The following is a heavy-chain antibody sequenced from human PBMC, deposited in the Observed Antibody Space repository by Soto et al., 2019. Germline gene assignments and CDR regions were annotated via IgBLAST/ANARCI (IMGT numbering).Heavy chain of an antibody. Sequence: GGSLRLSCAASGFTFSSYGMHWVRQAPGKGLEWVAVISYDGSNKYYADSVKGRFTISRDNSKNTLYLQMNSLRAEDTAVYYCAKDPYEATTSFCFDYWGPGTLVTVSS. J-gene: IGHJ4*02. V-gene: IGHV3-30*18. CDR3: AKDPYEATTSFCFDY. CDR2: ISYDGSNK. CDR1: GFTFSSYG. D-gene: IGHD5-12*01.